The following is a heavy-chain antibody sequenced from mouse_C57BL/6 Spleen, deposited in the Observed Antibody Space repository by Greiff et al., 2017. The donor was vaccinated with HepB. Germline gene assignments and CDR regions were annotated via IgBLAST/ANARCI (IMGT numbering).Heavy chain of an antibody. Sequence: EVHLVESGGGLVKPGGSLKLSCAASGFTFSSYTMSWVRQTPEKRLEWVATISGGGGNTYYPDSVKGRFTISRDNAKNTLYLQMSSLRSEDTALYYCAKKGSNGRNYFDYWGQGTTLTVSS. D-gene: IGHD2-5*01. J-gene: IGHJ2*01. CDR2: ISGGGGNT. CDR3: AKKGSNGRNYFDY. V-gene: IGHV5-9*01. CDR1: GFTFSSYT.